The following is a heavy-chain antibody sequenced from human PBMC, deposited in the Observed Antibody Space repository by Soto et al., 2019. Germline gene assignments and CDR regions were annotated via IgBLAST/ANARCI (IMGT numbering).Heavy chain of an antibody. Sequence: QVQLQESGPGLVKPSQTLSLTCTVSGGSISSGGYYWSWIRQHPGKGLEWIGYIYYSGSTYYNPSLKSRVTISVDTSKNQFSLKLSSVTAADTAVYYCAREVADCSSTCCYAGWFDPWGQGTLVTVSS. D-gene: IGHD2-2*01. CDR2: IYYSGST. J-gene: IGHJ5*02. V-gene: IGHV4-31*03. CDR1: GGSISSGGYY. CDR3: AREVADCSSTCCYAGWFDP.